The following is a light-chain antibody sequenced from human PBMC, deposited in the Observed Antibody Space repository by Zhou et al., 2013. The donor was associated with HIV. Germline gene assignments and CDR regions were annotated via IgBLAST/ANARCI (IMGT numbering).Light chain of an antibody. J-gene: IGKJ5*01. CDR2: GAS. CDR1: HTVTSNY. Sequence: EIVLTQSPGTLSLSPGERATLSCRASHTVTSNYLAWYQHKPGQGPKVLIFGASTRANGIPGRFSGSGSGTEFTLTISRLEPEDFAVYYCQEYGGSPITFGQGTRLEIK. CDR3: QEYGGSPIT. V-gene: IGKV3-20*01.